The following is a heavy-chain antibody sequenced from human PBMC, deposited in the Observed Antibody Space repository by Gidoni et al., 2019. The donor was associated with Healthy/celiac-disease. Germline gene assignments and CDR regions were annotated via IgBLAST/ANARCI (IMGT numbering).Heavy chain of an antibody. CDR1: GFTFSSYE. J-gene: IGHJ3*02. CDR3: ARVGQWLDAFDI. Sequence: EVQLVESGGGLVQPGGALRLSCAASGFTFSSYEMNWVRQAPGKGLEWVSYISSSGSTIYYADSVKGRFTISRDNANNSLYLQMNSLRAEDTAVYYCARVGQWLDAFDIWGQGTMVTVSS. D-gene: IGHD6-19*01. CDR2: ISSSGSTI. V-gene: IGHV3-48*03.